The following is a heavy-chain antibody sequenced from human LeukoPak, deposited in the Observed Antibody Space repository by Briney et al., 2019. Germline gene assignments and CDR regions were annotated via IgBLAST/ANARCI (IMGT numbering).Heavy chain of an antibody. J-gene: IGHJ4*02. CDR3: ARAPSGGSSSEWDY. V-gene: IGHV1-2*02. Sequence: ASEKVSCKASGYTFTSYYMHWVRQAPGQGLEWMGWINPNSGGTNYAQKFQGRVTMTRDTSISTAYMELSRLRSDDTAVYYCARAPSGGSSSEWDYWGQGTLVTVSS. CDR2: INPNSGGT. D-gene: IGHD6-6*01. CDR1: GYTFTSYY.